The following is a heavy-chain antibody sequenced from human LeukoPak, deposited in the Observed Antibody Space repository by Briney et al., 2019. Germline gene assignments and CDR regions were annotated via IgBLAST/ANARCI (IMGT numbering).Heavy chain of an antibody. V-gene: IGHV4-34*01. Sequence: PSETLSLTCAVYDGSFSGYYCSWIRQPPGKGLEWIGEINHSGSANYNPSLKSRVTISVDTSKSQFSLKLNSVTAADTAVYYCARDRRDMVRGINIVRQYHYYYYMDVWGKGTTVTVSS. CDR2: INHSGSA. CDR1: DGSFSGYY. D-gene: IGHD3-10*01. CDR3: ARDRRDMVRGINIVRQYHYYYYMDV. J-gene: IGHJ6*03.